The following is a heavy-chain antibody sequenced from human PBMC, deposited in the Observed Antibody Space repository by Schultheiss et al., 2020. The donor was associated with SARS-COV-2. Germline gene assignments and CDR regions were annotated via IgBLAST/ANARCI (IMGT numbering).Heavy chain of an antibody. CDR1: GFTFSSYG. D-gene: IGHD6-13*01. CDR3: AKGNYGMDV. CDR2: MSYDGNDK. Sequence: GGSLRLSCAASGFTFSSYGMHWVRQAPGKGLEWVAVMSYDGNDKNYADSVKGRFTISRDNSKNTLYLQMNSLRPEDMAVYYCAKGNYGMDVWGQGTTVTVSS. J-gene: IGHJ6*02. V-gene: IGHV3-30*06.